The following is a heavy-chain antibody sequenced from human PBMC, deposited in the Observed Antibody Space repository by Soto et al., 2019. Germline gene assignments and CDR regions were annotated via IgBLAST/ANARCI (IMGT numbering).Heavy chain of an antibody. CDR3: ARTPETRDWLDP. J-gene: IGHJ5*02. Sequence: SETLSLTCSVSGASVSSYYWSWVRQPPGKGLAWIGYIYYIGAYNYNPSLKSRVTISVDTSKNKFSLKLTSVTAADTAVYYCARTPETRDWLDPWGQGTLVTVSS. CDR1: GASVSSYY. CDR2: IYYIGAY. D-gene: IGHD1-7*01. V-gene: IGHV4-59*02.